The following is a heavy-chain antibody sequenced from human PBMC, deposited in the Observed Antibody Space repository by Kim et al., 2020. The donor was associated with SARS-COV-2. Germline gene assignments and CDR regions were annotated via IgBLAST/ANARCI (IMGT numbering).Heavy chain of an antibody. V-gene: IGHV4-39*01. CDR2: T. CDR3: ARLGSSWFFDY. Sequence: TCHTPSPKSRVTISVDTSKNQFSLKLSSVTAADTAVYYCARLGSSWFFDYWGQGTLVTVSS. D-gene: IGHD6-13*01. J-gene: IGHJ4*02.